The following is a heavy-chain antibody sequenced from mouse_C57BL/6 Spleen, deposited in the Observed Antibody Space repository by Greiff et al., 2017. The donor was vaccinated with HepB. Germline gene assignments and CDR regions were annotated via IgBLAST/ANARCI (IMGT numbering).Heavy chain of an antibody. CDR3: AREGEGLAY. V-gene: IGHV5-4*01. CDR1: GFTFSSYA. CDR2: ISDGGSYT. J-gene: IGHJ3*01. Sequence: EVQLQESGGGLVKPGGSLKLSCAASGFTFSSYAMSWVRQTPEKRLEWVATISDGGSYTYYPDNVKGRFTISRDNAKNNLYLQMSHLKSEDTAMYYCAREGEGLAYWGQGTLVTVSA.